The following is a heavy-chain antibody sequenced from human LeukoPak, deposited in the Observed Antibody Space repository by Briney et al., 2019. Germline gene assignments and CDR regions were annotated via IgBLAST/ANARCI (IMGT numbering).Heavy chain of an antibody. J-gene: IGHJ4*02. CDR3: ARDLIAYCGGDCYSS. V-gene: IGHV1-2*02. CDR2: INPNSGGT. Sequence: ASVKVSCKASGYTFTSYYMHWVRQAPGQGLEWMGWINPNSGGTNYAQKFQGRVTMTRDTSISTAYMELSRLRSDDTAVYYCARDLIAYCGGDCYSSWGQGTLVTVSS. CDR1: GYTFTSYY. D-gene: IGHD2-21*02.